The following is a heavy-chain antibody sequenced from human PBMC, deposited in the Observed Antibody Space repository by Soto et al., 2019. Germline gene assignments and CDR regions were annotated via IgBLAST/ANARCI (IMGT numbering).Heavy chain of an antibody. D-gene: IGHD3-9*01. CDR1: GFPFSSYW. CDR2: ISGDGTTI. CDR3: AGEFSGFLPVYKNAH. J-gene: IGHJ4*02. Sequence: EVQLVESGGDSVQPGGSLRLSCAASGFPFSSYWMHWVRHTPGKGLEWVSRISGDGTTIYYADSVTGRFTVSRDNAKNTLSLKMGVWGAEDTALYYCAGEFSGFLPVYKNAHRGQGPLVSVPS. V-gene: IGHV3-74*01.